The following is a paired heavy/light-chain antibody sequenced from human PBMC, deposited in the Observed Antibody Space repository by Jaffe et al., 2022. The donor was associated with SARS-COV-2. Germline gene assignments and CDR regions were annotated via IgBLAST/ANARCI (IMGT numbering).Light chain of an antibody. Sequence: QSALTQPRSVSGSPGQSVTISCTGTSSDVGGYNYVSWYQQHPGKAPKLMIYDVSKRPSGVPDRFSGSKSGNTASLTISGLQAEDEADYYCCSEAVFGGGTQLTVL. J-gene: IGLJ7*01. CDR1: SSDVGGYNY. CDR2: DVS. CDR3: CSEAV. V-gene: IGLV2-11*01.
Heavy chain of an antibody. V-gene: IGHV1-18*01. D-gene: IGHD3-10*01. CDR1: GYTFTSYG. J-gene: IGHJ4*02. CDR3: ARARITMVRGVIIGPYYFDY. Sequence: QVQLVQSGAEVKKPGASVKVSCKASGYTFTSYGISWVRQAPGQGLEWMGWISAYNGNTNYAQKLQGRVTMTTDTSTSTAYMELRSLRSDDTAVYYCARARITMVRGVIIGPYYFDYWGQGTLVTVSS. CDR2: ISAYNGNT.